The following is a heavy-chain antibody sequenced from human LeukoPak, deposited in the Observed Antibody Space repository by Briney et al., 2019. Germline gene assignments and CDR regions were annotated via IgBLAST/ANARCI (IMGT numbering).Heavy chain of an antibody. D-gene: IGHD4-23*01. CDR1: GGSISGYI. V-gene: IGHV4-59*08. J-gene: IGHJ2*01. Sequence: SETLSLTCTVSGGSISGYIWSWIRQPPGKGLEWLAYIYDNGNTNYNPFLKSRVTIALDTSKNQFSLRLNSVTAADTAVYYCVRLSVVSPHRYFDLWGRGTLVTVSS. CDR2: IYDNGNT. CDR3: VRLSVVSPHRYFDL.